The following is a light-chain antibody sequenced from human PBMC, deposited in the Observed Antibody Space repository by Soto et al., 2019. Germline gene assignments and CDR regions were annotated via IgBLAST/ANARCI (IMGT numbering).Light chain of an antibody. CDR2: DAS. Sequence: EIVLTQSPGTLSLSPGERATLSCRASQSLSSSQLAWYQQKPGQAPRLLIHDASSRATGISDRFTGSGYGTDFTLTITTLEPEDFAVYYCQQYGSSPRTFGLGTKVDIK. V-gene: IGKV3-20*01. CDR3: QQYGSSPRT. CDR1: QSLSSSQ. J-gene: IGKJ1*01.